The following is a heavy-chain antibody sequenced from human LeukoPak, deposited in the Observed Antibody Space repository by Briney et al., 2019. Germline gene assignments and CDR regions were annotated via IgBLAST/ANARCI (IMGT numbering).Heavy chain of an antibody. V-gene: IGHV3-23*01. CDR3: AKDKKGGYSYFGYFDL. J-gene: IGHJ2*01. CDR2: ISGSGGST. CDR1: GFTFSSYA. D-gene: IGHD5-18*01. Sequence: GGSLRLSCAASGFTFSSYAMSWVRQAPGKGLEWVSAISGSGGSTYYADSVKGRFTISRDNAKNSLYLQMNSLRAEDTALYYCAKDKKGGYSYFGYFDLWGRGTLVTVSS.